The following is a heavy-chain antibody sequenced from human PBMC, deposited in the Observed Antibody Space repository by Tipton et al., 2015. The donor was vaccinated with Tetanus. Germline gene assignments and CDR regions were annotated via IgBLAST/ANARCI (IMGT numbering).Heavy chain of an antibody. CDR3: ARDRGVTSPFGSYYYGMDV. Sequence: TLSLTCTVSGDSISSGTYYWSWIRQHPGKGLEWIGYIYYSGSTNYNPSLKSRVTISVDTSKNQFSLKLSSVTAADTAVYYCARDRGVTSPFGSYYYGMDVWGQGTTVTVSS. CDR2: IYYSGST. V-gene: IGHV4-61*01. D-gene: IGHD2-21*02. J-gene: IGHJ6*02. CDR1: GDSISSGTYY.